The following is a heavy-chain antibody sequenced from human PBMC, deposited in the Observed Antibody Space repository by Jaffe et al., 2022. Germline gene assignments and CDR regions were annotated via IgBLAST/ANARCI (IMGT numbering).Heavy chain of an antibody. CDR3: ARAGDIVVVPAAMDY. CDR1: GFTFSSYE. J-gene: IGHJ4*02. D-gene: IGHD2-2*01. CDR2: ISSSGSTI. Sequence: EVQLVESGGGLVQPGGSLRLSCAASGFTFSSYEMNWVRQAPGKGLEWVSYISSSGSTIYYADSVKGRFTISRDNAKNSLYLQMNSLRAEDTAVYYCARAGDIVVVPAAMDYWGQGTLVTVSS. V-gene: IGHV3-48*03.